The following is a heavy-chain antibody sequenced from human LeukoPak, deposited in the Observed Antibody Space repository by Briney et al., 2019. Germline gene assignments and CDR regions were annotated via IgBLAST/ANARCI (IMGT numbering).Heavy chain of an antibody. CDR3: ARAVNYAFDI. V-gene: IGHV3-21*01. J-gene: IGHJ3*02. D-gene: IGHD4-17*01. Sequence: GGSLRLSCAASGFTFSNYNMNWVRQAPGKGLEWVSAISGNGGSTYYADSVKGRFTISRDNAKNSLYLQMNSLRAGDTAVYYCARAVNYAFDIRGQGTMVTVSS. CDR2: ISGNGGST. CDR1: GFTFSNYN.